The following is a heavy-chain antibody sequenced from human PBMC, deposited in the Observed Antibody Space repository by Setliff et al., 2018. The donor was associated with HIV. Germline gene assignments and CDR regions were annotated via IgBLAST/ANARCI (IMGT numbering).Heavy chain of an antibody. V-gene: IGHV4-39*07. J-gene: IGHJ4*02. Sequence: SETLSLTCTVSGGFISSSSYYWGWIRQPPGKGLEWIGSIYYSGSTYYNPSLKSRVTISVATSKNQFSLKLNSVAAADTAVYYCARVIWMAARPYYFDYWGQGTLVTVSS. CDR2: IYYSGST. D-gene: IGHD6-6*01. CDR3: ARVIWMAARPYYFDY. CDR1: GGFISSSSYY.